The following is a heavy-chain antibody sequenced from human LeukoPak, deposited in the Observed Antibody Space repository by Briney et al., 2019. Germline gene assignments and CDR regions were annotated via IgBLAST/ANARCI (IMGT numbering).Heavy chain of an antibody. V-gene: IGHV3-30*18. J-gene: IGHJ6*02. Sequence: GGSLRLSCAASGFTFSSCGMHWVRQAPGKGLEWVAVISYDGSNKYYADSVKGRFTISRDNSKNTLYLQMNSLRAEDTAVYYCAKSSVVTGYYGMDVWGQGTTVTVSS. CDR1: GFTFSSCG. D-gene: IGHD5-18*01. CDR2: ISYDGSNK. CDR3: AKSSVVTGYYGMDV.